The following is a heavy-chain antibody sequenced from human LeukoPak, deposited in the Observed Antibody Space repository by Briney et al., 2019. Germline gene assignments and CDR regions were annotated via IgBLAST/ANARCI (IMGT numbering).Heavy chain of an antibody. CDR3: AREHMTYTLFDY. J-gene: IGHJ4*02. CDR2: ISYEGSSE. CDR1: GFTFSSYA. V-gene: IGHV3-30-3*01. D-gene: IGHD2-2*02. Sequence: GGSLRLSCAASGFTFSSYAMHWVRQSPGKGLEWVAVISYEGSSEYYADSVKGRFTISRDNSKNTLYLQMHSLRAEDTAVYYCAREHMTYTLFDYWGQGTLVTVSS.